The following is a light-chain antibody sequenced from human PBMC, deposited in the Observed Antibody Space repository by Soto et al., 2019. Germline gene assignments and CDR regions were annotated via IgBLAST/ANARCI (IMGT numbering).Light chain of an antibody. V-gene: IGKV1-27*01. CDR3: QKYNSFPPT. CDR2: SSS. CDR1: QDISND. Sequence: QMTQSPSSLSASVGDRVTITCRASQDISNDVAWYQQKPGKPPNLLISSSSTLQSGVPSRFSGTGYGTDFTLTIGNLQPDDVATYYCQKYNSFPPTFGGGTKVEI. J-gene: IGKJ4*01.